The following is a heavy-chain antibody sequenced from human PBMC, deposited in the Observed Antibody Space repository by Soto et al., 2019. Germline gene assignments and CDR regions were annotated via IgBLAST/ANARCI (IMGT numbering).Heavy chain of an antibody. CDR1: GGSISSGGTGSY. J-gene: IGHJ4*02. CDR3: ASGHDAYKVRY. D-gene: IGHD1-1*01. CDR2: IYYTGNT. Sequence: QVELQEPGPGLVKPSQTLSLTCTVSGGSISSGGTGSYWTWIRQLPGKGLEWIGYIYYTGNTYYNPSLKSRPTISIDTSENQFSLKLTSVTAADTAVYFCASGHDAYKVRYWAQGTLVTVSS. V-gene: IGHV4-31*03.